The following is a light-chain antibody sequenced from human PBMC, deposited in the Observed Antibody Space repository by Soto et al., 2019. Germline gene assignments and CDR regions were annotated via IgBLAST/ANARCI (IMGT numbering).Light chain of an antibody. J-gene: IGKJ1*01. CDR2: DAS. Sequence: DIQLTQSPSFLSASVGDRVTITCRASQGISSYLAWYQQKPGKAPKLLTYDASSLESGVPSRFSGSGSGTDFTLTISSLQPDDFATYYCQHYNSYSEAFGQGTKVDIK. CDR1: QGISSY. V-gene: IGKV1-9*01. CDR3: QHYNSYSEA.